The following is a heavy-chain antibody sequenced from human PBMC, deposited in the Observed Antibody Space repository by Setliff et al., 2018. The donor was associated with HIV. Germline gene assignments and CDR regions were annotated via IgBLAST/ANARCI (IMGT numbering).Heavy chain of an antibody. CDR3: ARALYTNLAHFDY. Sequence: ASVKVSCKASGFNFTNYYIHWVRQAPGEGLEWVGVINASGDKTNYAQKFQGRLIITKDTSTSTVYMELSSLRSEDTAVYYCARALYTNLAHFDYLGQGTLVTVSS. V-gene: IGHV1-46*01. J-gene: IGHJ4*02. CDR2: INASGDKT. D-gene: IGHD4-4*01. CDR1: GFNFTNYY.